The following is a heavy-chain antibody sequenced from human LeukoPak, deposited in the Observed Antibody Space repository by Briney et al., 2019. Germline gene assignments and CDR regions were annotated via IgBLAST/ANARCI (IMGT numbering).Heavy chain of an antibody. CDR3: TSTTYYYYGMDV. CDR1: GFTFSGSA. Sequence: GGSLRLSCAASGFTFSGSAMHWVRKASGKGLEWVRRIRSKANSYATAYAASVKGRFAISRDDSKNTAYLQMNSLKTEDTAVYYCTSTTYYYYGMDVWGQGTTVTVSS. V-gene: IGHV3-73*01. CDR2: IRSKANSYAT. D-gene: IGHD2/OR15-2a*01. J-gene: IGHJ6*02.